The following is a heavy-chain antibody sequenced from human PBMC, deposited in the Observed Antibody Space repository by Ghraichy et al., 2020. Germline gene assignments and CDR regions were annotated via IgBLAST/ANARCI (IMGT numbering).Heavy chain of an antibody. Sequence: ASVKVSCKASGYTFTSYAMHWVRQAPGQRLEWMGWINAGNGNTKYSQKFQGRVTITRDTSASTAYMELSSLRSEDTAVYYCARDLPRCSSTHCYGFFSDAFDVWGQGTMVTVSS. V-gene: IGHV1-3*01. J-gene: IGHJ3*01. D-gene: IGHD2-2*01. CDR1: GYTFTSYA. CDR2: INAGNGNT. CDR3: ARDLPRCSSTHCYGFFSDAFDV.